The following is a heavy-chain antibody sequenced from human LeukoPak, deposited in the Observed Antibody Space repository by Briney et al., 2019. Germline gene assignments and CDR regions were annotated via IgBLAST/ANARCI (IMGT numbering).Heavy chain of an antibody. D-gene: IGHD3-22*01. Sequence: GESLKISCKGSGYGFTSYWIGWVRQLPGKGLEWMGIIYPGDSDTRYSPSFQCQVTISADKSISTAYLQWSSLKASDTAMYYCARQYYYDSSGSSFDYGGQGTLVTVS. CDR2: IYPGDSDT. CDR3: ARQYYYDSSGSSFDY. J-gene: IGHJ4*02. V-gene: IGHV5-51*01. CDR1: GYGFTSYW.